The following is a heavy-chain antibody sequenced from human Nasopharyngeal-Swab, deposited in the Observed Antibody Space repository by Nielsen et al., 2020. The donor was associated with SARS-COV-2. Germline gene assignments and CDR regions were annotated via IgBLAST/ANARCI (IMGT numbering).Heavy chain of an antibody. CDR1: GFTFSSYS. Sequence: GGSLRLSCAASGFTFSSYSMNWVRQAPGKGLEWVSYISSSSSTIYYADSVKGRFTISRDNSKNTLYLQMNSLRAEDTAVYYCAKKFHYYDSSGYARGAFDYWGQGTLVTVSS. J-gene: IGHJ4*02. V-gene: IGHV3-48*01. CDR2: ISSSSSTI. D-gene: IGHD3-22*01. CDR3: AKKFHYYDSSGYARGAFDY.